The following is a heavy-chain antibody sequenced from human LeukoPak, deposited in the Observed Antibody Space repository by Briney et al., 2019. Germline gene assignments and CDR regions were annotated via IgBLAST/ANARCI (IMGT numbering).Heavy chain of an antibody. V-gene: IGHV4-59*08. CDR1: GGSVSSYY. Sequence: SETLPLTCSVSGGSVSSYYWSCIRQSPGKELEWIGYIHNSGRTNYTPSLKSRVTGFVDTSKNQVSLRLSSVTAADTAVYYCARHGTISSESYFDYWGQGALVTVSS. CDR2: IHNSGRT. CDR3: ARHGTISSESYFDY. J-gene: IGHJ4*02. D-gene: IGHD1-14*01.